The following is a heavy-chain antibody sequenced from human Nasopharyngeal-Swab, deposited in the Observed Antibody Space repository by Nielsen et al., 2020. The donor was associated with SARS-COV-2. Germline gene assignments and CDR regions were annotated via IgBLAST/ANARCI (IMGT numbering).Heavy chain of an antibody. V-gene: IGHV3-23*01. Sequence: GESLKISCAASEFTFSSYAMSWVRQAPGKGLEWVSAISGSGGSTYYADSVKGRFTISRDNSKNTLYLQMNSLRAEDTAVYYCAKSLKALVAAWKDAFDIWGQGTMVTVSS. CDR3: AKSLKALVAAWKDAFDI. CDR2: ISGSGGST. D-gene: IGHD2-15*01. CDR1: EFTFSSYA. J-gene: IGHJ3*02.